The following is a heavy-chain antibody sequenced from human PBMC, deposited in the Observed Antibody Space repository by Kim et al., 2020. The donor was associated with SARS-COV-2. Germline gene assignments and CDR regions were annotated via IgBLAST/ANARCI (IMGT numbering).Heavy chain of an antibody. Sequence: GGSLRLSCAASGFTFSSYWMSWVRQAPGKGLEWVANIKQDGSEKYYVDSVKGRFTISRDNAKNSLYLQMNSLRAEDTAMYFCARARRITMVRGVIITDYFDYWGQGTLVTVSS. D-gene: IGHD3-10*01. CDR2: IKQDGSEK. CDR1: GFTFSSYW. J-gene: IGHJ4*02. CDR3: ARARRITMVRGVIITDYFDY. V-gene: IGHV3-7*03.